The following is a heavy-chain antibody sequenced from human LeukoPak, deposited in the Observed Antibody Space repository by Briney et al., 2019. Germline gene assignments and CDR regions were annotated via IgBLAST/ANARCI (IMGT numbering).Heavy chain of an antibody. Sequence: PGGSPRLSCAASGFTFSAYWFHWVRQAPGKGLMWVSRINTDGTYIHYADSVKGRFTISRDNAKKTLYLQMNSLRVEDTAVYYCTRDSYDGSVYYGMDVWGQGTTVTVSS. CDR2: INTDGTYI. D-gene: IGHD3-22*01. CDR3: TRDSYDGSVYYGMDV. V-gene: IGHV3-74*01. J-gene: IGHJ6*02. CDR1: GFTFSAYW.